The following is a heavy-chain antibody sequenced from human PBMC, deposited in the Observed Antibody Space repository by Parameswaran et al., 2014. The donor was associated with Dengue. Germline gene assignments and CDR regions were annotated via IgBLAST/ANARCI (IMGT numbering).Heavy chain of an antibody. Sequence: VRQMPGKGLEWMAIIYPGDSDIKYSPSFQGQVTISADMAINTAYLQWHSLKAADTAMYYCARLGAQYSNSPYNWFDPWGQGTLVTVSS. D-gene: IGHD6-6*01. CDR2: IYPGDSDI. CDR3: ARLGAQYSNSPYNWFDP. J-gene: IGHJ5*02. V-gene: IGHV5-51*01.